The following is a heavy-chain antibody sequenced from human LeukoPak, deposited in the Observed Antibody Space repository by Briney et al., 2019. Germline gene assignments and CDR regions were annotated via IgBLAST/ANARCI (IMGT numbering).Heavy chain of an antibody. CDR3: ARDFGLSHPRLVQGFGGC. Sequence: PGRSLRLSCAASGFTFSSYAMHWVRQAPGKGLEWGAVISYDGSNKYYADSVKGRFTISRDNSKNSLYLQMNSLRAEDTAVYYCARDFGLSHPRLVQGFGGCWGQGTLVTVSS. J-gene: IGHJ4*02. D-gene: IGHD6-19*01. V-gene: IGHV3-30*04. CDR2: ISYDGSNK. CDR1: GFTFSSYA.